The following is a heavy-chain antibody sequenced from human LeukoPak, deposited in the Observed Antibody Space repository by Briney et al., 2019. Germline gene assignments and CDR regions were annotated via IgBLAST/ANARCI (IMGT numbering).Heavy chain of an antibody. Sequence: PSETLSLTCTASGGSISSGSYYWSWIRQPAGKGLEWIGRIYTSGITNYNPSLKSRVTISVDTSKNQFSLKLSSVTAADTAVYYCARWAGYYDSSGYYWGDIWGQGTMVTVSS. V-gene: IGHV4-61*02. CDR3: ARWAGYYDSSGYYWGDI. CDR2: IYTSGIT. D-gene: IGHD3-22*01. CDR1: GGSISSGSYY. J-gene: IGHJ3*02.